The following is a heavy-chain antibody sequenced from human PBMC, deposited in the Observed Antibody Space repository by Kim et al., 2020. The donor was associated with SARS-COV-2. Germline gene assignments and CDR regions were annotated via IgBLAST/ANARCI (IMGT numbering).Heavy chain of an antibody. J-gene: IGHJ4*02. Sequence: SETLSLTCTVSGYSISSDYYWGWIRQPPGKGLEWIGSIYHSGSTYYNPSLKSRVTISVDTSKNQFSLKLSSVTAADTAVYYCATMGLDLVYYFDYWGQGTMVTVSS. CDR2: IYHSGST. CDR3: ATMGLDLVYYFDY. CDR1: GYSISSDYY. V-gene: IGHV4-38-2*02. D-gene: IGHD2-8*01.